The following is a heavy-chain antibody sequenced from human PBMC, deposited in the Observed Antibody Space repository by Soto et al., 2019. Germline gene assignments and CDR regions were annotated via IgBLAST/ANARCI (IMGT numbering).Heavy chain of an antibody. Sequence: EVQLLESGGGLVQPGGSLRLSCAASGFAFISYAMSWVRQAPGKGLEWVSTVTASGGSTYYADSVKGRFTISRDNSKNTLYLQMNSLRAEDTAVYYCAKDLTVGAGHPIDAFDIWGLGTKVIVSS. D-gene: IGHD1-26*01. CDR2: VTASGGST. CDR3: AKDLTVGAGHPIDAFDI. J-gene: IGHJ3*02. CDR1: GFAFISYA. V-gene: IGHV3-23*01.